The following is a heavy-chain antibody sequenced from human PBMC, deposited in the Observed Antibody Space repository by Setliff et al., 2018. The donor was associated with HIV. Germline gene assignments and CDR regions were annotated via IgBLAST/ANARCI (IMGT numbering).Heavy chain of an antibody. Sequence: GASVKVSCKVSGYTLTELSIHWVRQAPGQGLEWMGRMCPSDGSISYAEKFQGRVTVARDTSASTAYVELSSLRSEDTAVYYCARDQNYGSGSYYTNNAFDIWGQGTMVT. CDR3: ARDQNYGSGSYYTNNAFDI. D-gene: IGHD3-10*01. V-gene: IGHV1-46*01. CDR2: MCPSDGSI. CDR1: GYTLTELS. J-gene: IGHJ3*02.